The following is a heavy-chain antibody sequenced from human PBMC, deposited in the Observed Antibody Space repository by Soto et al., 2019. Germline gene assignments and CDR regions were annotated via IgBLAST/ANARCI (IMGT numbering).Heavy chain of an antibody. V-gene: IGHV3-23*01. CDR3: AGPGYSSQDY. D-gene: IGHD5-18*01. CDR1: GFTFSSHA. CDR2: ISGTGDGT. J-gene: IGHJ4*02. Sequence: PGGSLSLSYTASGFTFSSHAMSWVRQAPGKGLEWVSGISGTGDGTDYADSVKGRFTISRDNSKNTLYLHMNSLRAEDTAVYYCAGPGYSSQDYWGQGALVTVSS.